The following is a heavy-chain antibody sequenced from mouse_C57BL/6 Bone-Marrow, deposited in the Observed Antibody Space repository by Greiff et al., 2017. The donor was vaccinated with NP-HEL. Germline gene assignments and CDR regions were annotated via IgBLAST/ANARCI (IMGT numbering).Heavy chain of an antibody. CDR2: IRLKSDNYST. J-gene: IGHJ4*01. Sequence: DVKLQESGGGLVQPGGSMKLPCVASGFTFSNYWMNWVRQSPEKGLEWVAQIRLKSDNYSTHYAELVQGRFTSPKDGSKSSVYLQMHNLRAEDTGIYSCTRYYSNYYAMDYWGQGTSVTVSS. CDR3: TRYYSNYYAMDY. V-gene: IGHV6-3*01. D-gene: IGHD2-5*01. CDR1: GFTFSNYW.